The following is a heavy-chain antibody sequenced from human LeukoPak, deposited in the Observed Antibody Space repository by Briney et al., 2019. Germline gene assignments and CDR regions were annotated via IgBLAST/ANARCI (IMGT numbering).Heavy chain of an antibody. CDR1: GFTFDDYA. Sequence: GRSLRLSCAASGFTFDDYAMHWVRQAPGKGLEWVSGISWNSGSIGYADSVKGRFTISRDNAKNSLYLQMNSLRAEDTALYYCAKEVAVAALSEYYYDSSGYYLGGGFDYWGQGTLVTVSS. D-gene: IGHD3-22*01. CDR2: ISWNSGSI. J-gene: IGHJ4*02. CDR3: AKEVAVAALSEYYYDSSGYYLGGGFDY. V-gene: IGHV3-9*01.